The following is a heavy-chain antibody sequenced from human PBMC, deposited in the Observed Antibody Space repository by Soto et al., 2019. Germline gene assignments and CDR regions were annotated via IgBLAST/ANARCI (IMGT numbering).Heavy chain of an antibody. D-gene: IGHD6-6*01. CDR3: ARVIWGSSSSRPTKYYFDY. V-gene: IGHV6-1*01. CDR1: GDSVSSNSAA. Sequence: PSQTLSLTCAISGDSVSSNSAAWNWIRQSPSRGLEWLGRTYYRSKWYNDYAVSVKGRITINPDTSKNQFSLQLNSVTPEDTAVYYCARVIWGSSSSRPTKYYFDYWGQGTLVTVSS. J-gene: IGHJ4*02. CDR2: TYYRSKWYN.